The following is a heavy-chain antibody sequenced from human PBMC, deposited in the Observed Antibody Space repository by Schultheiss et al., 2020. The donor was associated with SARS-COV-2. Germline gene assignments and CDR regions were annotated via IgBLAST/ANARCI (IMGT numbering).Heavy chain of an antibody. D-gene: IGHD2-2*01. CDR2: IKSKTDGGTT. V-gene: IGHV3-15*01. CDR3: TTWYCSSTSCYWGNWFDP. J-gene: IGHJ5*02. Sequence: GESLKISCAASGFTVSSNYMSWVRQAPGKGLEWVGRIKSKTDGGTTDYAAPVKGRFTISRDDSKNTLYLQMNSLKTEDTAVYYCTTWYCSSTSCYWGNWFDPWGQGTLVTVSS. CDR1: GFTVSSNY.